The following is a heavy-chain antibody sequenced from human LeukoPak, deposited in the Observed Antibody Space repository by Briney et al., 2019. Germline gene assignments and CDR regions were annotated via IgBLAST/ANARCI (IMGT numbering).Heavy chain of an antibody. CDR2: IYHSGST. CDR3: ARQYGSGSYYPPFDY. D-gene: IGHD3-10*01. Sequence: PSETLSLTCTVSGYSISSDYYWGWIRQPSGKGLEWIGSIYHSGSTYYNPSLKSRVTISVDTSKNQFSLRLSSVTASDTAVYYCARQYGSGSYYPPFDYWGQGTLVTVSS. V-gene: IGHV4-38-2*02. J-gene: IGHJ4*02. CDR1: GYSISSDYY.